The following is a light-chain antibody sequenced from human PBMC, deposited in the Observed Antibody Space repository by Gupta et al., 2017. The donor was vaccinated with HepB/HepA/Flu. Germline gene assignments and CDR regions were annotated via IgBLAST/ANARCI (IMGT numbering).Light chain of an antibody. CDR3: QQSYSIPIT. CDR1: QTISTY. Sequence: DIQMTHSQSSLPASVGDSLTITCRASQTISTYLNWYQQKPGKAPKLLIYAASSLQGGVPSRFSGSGSGTDFTLTISSLQPEDFATYCCQQSYSIPITFGQGTRLEIK. CDR2: AAS. V-gene: IGKV1-39*01. J-gene: IGKJ5*01.